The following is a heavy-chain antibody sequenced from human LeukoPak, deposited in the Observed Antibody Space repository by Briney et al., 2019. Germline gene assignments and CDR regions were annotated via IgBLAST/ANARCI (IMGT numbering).Heavy chain of an antibody. V-gene: IGHV4-59*01. D-gene: IGHD3-3*01. CDR3: TKENWSCYYNGFDP. Sequence: SETLSLTCTVSGGSIGSYYWTWIRQPPGKGLEWVGYIHYSGSTNYNPSLKSRVTISLDTSKNHFSLTLSSVTAADTAVYYCTKENWSCYYNGFDPWGQGTLVTVSS. CDR1: GGSIGSYY. CDR2: IHYSGST. J-gene: IGHJ5*02.